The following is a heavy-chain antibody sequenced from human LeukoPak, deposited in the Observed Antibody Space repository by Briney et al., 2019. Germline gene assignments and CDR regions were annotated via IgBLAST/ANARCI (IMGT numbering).Heavy chain of an antibody. D-gene: IGHD2-2*01. CDR2: INSDGSST. CDR1: GFTFSSYW. V-gene: IGHV3-74*01. Sequence: GGSLRLSCAASGFTFSSYWMHWVRQAPGKGLVWVSRINSDGSSTSYADSVKGRFTISRDNAKNTLYLQMNSLRAEDTAVYYCAREDGGSYAVGAFDIWGQGTMVTVSS. CDR3: AREDGGSYAVGAFDI. J-gene: IGHJ3*02.